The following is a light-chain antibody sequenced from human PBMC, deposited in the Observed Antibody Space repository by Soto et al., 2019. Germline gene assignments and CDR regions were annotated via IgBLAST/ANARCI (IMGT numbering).Light chain of an antibody. CDR2: TTS. CDR1: QGISSY. J-gene: IGKJ1*01. Sequence: AIRMTQSPSSLSASTGDRVTITCRASQGISSYLSCYQQKPGKAPHLLIYTTSSLQSWVPSRFSGSGSGTDFTLTISSLQPEDFATYYCQQTYSTWTFGQGTKVDIK. V-gene: IGKV1-8*01. CDR3: QQTYSTWT.